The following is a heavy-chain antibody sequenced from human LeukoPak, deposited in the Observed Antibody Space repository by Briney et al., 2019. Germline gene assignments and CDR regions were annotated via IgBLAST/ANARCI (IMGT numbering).Heavy chain of an antibody. V-gene: IGHV3-33*01. CDR3: ARETLSYDSSGYSLTYYFDY. CDR2: IWYDGSNK. J-gene: IGHJ4*02. D-gene: IGHD3-22*01. CDR1: GFTFSSYG. Sequence: GGSLRLSCAASGFTFSSYGMHWVRQAPGKGLEWVAVIWYDGSNKYYADSVKGRSTISRDNSKNTLYLQMNSLRAEDTAVYYCARETLSYDSSGYSLTYYFDYWGQGTLVTVSS.